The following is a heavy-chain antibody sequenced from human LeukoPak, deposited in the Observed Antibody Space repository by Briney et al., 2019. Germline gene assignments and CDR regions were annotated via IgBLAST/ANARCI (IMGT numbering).Heavy chain of an antibody. CDR3: ATVYDILTGYYTGLDY. CDR2: ISSSGSTI. CDR1: GFTFSDYY. J-gene: IGHJ4*02. D-gene: IGHD3-9*01. V-gene: IGHV3-11*04. Sequence: PGGSLRLSCAASGFTFSDYYMSWIRHAPGKGLEWVSYISSSGSTIYYADSVKGRFTISRDNAKNSLYLQMNSLRAEDTAVYYCATVYDILTGYYTGLDYWGQGTLVTVSS.